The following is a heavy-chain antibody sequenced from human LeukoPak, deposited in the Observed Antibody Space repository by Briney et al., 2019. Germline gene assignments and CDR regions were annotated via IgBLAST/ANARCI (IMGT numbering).Heavy chain of an antibody. D-gene: IGHD3-10*01. V-gene: IGHV1-2*02. J-gene: IGHJ3*02. Sequence: ASVKASCKASGYTFIDYYMHWGRQAPGQGLEWMGWINPKRGDTNYAQKFQGSVTTTREASIRTAYMELIRLRFDDTAIYYYTRDRGTYGSDAFDIWAQGTMVTVSS. CDR1: GYTFIDYY. CDR2: INPKRGDT. CDR3: TRDRGTYGSDAFDI.